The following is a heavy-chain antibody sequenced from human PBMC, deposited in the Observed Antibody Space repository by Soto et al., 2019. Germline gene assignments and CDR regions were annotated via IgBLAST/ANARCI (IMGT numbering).Heavy chain of an antibody. CDR2: IGGSAAGS. Sequence: EVQVLESGGNLVQPGGSLKLSCAASGFTFSSYAMSWVRQAPGKGLEWVSGIGGSAAGSNYADSVKGRFTISRDNSRNTVYLQMSSLRAEDTALYYCARGGGIAVAGTHLDYWGQGTLVTVSS. CDR3: ARGGGIAVAGTHLDY. CDR1: GFTFSSYA. D-gene: IGHD6-19*01. J-gene: IGHJ4*02. V-gene: IGHV3-23*01.